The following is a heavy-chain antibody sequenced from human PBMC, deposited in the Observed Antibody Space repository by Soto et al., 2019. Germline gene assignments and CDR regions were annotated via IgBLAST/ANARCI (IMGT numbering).Heavy chain of an antibody. CDR3: ASVPLVVFNHFES. V-gene: IGHV1-69*02. D-gene: IGHD3-10*02. J-gene: IGHJ4*02. CDR2: IFPLTDIP. Sequence: QVQLVQSGTEVKKPGSSVKVSCKASGGTFRNYPINWVRQAPGQGLEWMGSIFPLTDIPDYAQNFQARLTISADTSTSTAYMELSSLTSYDTAMYFFASVPLVVFNHFESWGQRTLVTVSS. CDR1: GGTFRNYP.